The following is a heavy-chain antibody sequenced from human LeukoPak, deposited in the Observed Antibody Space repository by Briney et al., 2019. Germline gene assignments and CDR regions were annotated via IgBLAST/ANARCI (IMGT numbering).Heavy chain of an antibody. V-gene: IGHV3-48*01. D-gene: IGHD1-26*01. Sequence: GGSLRLSCAASGFTFSSYAMSWVRQAPGKGLEWVSYISSSSSTIYYADSVKGRFTISRDNAKNSLYLQMNSLRAEDTAVYYCARVTVGWFDPWGQGTLVTVSS. CDR3: ARVTVGWFDP. CDR1: GFTFSSYA. CDR2: ISSSSSTI. J-gene: IGHJ5*02.